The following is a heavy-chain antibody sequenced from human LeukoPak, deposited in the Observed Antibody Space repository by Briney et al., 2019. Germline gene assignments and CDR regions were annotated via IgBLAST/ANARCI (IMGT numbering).Heavy chain of an antibody. V-gene: IGHV1-2*02. CDR1: GYTFTGYY. CDR3: ARFADDSSGWYREYNWFDP. CDR2: INPHSGGT. Sequence: ASVKVSCKASGYTFTGYYMHWVRQAPGQGLEWMGRINPHSGGTNYAQKFQGRVTMTRDTSISTAYMELSRLRSDDTAVYYCARFADDSSGWYREYNWFDPWGQGTLVTVSS. D-gene: IGHD6-19*01. J-gene: IGHJ5*02.